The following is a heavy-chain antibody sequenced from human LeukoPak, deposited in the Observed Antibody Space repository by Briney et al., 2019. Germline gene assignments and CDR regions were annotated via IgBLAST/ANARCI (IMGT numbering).Heavy chain of an antibody. CDR1: GGSISSSSYY. Sequence: SETLSLTCTVSGGSISSSSYYWGWIRQPPGKGLEWIGSIYYSGSAYYNPSLKSRVTISVDTSKNQFSLKLSSVTAADTAVCYCARLFSRVAVAGTFDYWGQGTLVTVSS. J-gene: IGHJ4*02. V-gene: IGHV4-39*01. CDR2: IYYSGSA. D-gene: IGHD6-19*01. CDR3: ARLFSRVAVAGTFDY.